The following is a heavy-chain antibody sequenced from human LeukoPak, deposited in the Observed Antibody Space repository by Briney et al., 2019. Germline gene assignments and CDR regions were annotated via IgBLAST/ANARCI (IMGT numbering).Heavy chain of an antibody. CDR3: ARDVAAAGTAQTFDY. CDR1: GFTFSSYS. Sequence: KSGGSLRLSCAASGFTFSSYSMNWARQAPGKGLEWVSSISSSSSYIYYADSVKGRFTISRDNAKNSLYLQMNSLRAEDTAVYYCARDVAAAGTAQTFDYWGQGTLVTVSS. J-gene: IGHJ4*02. CDR2: ISSSSSYI. D-gene: IGHD6-13*01. V-gene: IGHV3-21*01.